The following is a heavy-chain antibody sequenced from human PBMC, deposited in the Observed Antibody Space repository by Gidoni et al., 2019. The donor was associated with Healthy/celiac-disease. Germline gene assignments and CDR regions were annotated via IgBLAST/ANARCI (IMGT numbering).Heavy chain of an antibody. CDR2: ISSNGGST. D-gene: IGHD6-13*01. CDR3: VKDPGQQLNKLLHFDY. J-gene: IGHJ4*02. V-gene: IGHV3-64D*06. Sequence: KGLEYVSAISSNGGSTYYADSVKGRFTISRDNSKNTLYLQMSSLRAEDTAVYYCVKDPGQQLNKLLHFDYWGQGTLVTVSS.